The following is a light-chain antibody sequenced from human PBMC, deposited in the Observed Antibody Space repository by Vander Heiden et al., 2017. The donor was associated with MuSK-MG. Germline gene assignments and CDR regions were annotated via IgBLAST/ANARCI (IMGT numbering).Light chain of an antibody. V-gene: IGKV3-15*01. Sequence: EIVMTQSPATLSAPPGYRATLSCRASQSVSSNLAWYQQKPGQAPRLLIYGASTRATGIPARFSGSGSGTEFTLTISSLQSEDFAVYYCQQYNYWPPLTFGGGTKVEIK. CDR3: QQYNYWPPLT. CDR2: GAS. J-gene: IGKJ4*01. CDR1: QSVSSN.